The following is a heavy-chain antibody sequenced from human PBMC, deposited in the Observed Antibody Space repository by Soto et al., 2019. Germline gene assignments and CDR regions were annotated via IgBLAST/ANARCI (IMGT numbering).Heavy chain of an antibody. CDR3: ARAQGGSKTYYYYMCV. J-gene: IGHJ6*03. CDR1: GFTVSSNY. V-gene: IGHV3-53*04. D-gene: IGHD1-26*01. Sequence: EVQLVESGGGLVQPGGSLRLSCAASGFTVSSNYMSLDRQAPGTGLARVSVIYSGGSSYYADSVKGRFTISRHKSKKTLYLQMCSLRAEDTAVYYCARAQGGSKTYYYYMCVSCKSTTVTV. CDR2: IYSGGSS.